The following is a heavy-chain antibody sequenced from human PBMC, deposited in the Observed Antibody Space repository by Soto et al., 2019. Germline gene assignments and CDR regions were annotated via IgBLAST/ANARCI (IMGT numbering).Heavy chain of an antibody. V-gene: IGHV1-69*01. CDR3: ARAFGSKKYWFAP. CDR1: EGSFSSYI. CDR2: VIPIFGAA. J-gene: IGHJ5*02. Sequence: QVQLVQSGAEVKKPGSSVKVSCKATEGSFSSYIISWVRQAPGQGLEWMGGVIPIFGAATYALKFEDRVTSTADESTRRAYMELSSLRSEDTAPDYCARAFGSKKYWFAPWGQGTLVIVSS. D-gene: IGHD3-16*01.